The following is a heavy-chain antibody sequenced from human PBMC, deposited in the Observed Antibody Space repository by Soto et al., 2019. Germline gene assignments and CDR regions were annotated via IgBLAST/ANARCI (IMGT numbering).Heavy chain of an antibody. D-gene: IGHD2-2*01. Sequence: AASVKVSCKASGYTFTSYGIGWVRQAPGQGPEWMAWISPYKGFTNYSQNLQDRVTVTTDTSTGTAFLELRSLRSDDTAMYYCAKDMDATVFNFDYWGQGTLVTVSS. V-gene: IGHV1-18*01. J-gene: IGHJ4*02. CDR2: ISPYKGFT. CDR1: GYTFTSYG. CDR3: AKDMDATVFNFDY.